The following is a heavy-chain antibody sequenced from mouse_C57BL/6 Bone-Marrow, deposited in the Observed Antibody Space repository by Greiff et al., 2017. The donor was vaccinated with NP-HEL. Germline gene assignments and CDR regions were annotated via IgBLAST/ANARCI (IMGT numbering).Heavy chain of an antibody. D-gene: IGHD1-1*01. CDR1: GYTFTSYG. CDR3: ARGEGITTVVAKGGYFDY. V-gene: IGHV1-81*01. J-gene: IGHJ2*01. CDR2: IYPRSGNT. Sequence: VQLQQSGAELARPGASVKLSCKASGYTFTSYGISWVKQRTGQGLEWIGEIYPRSGNTYYNEKFKGKATLTADKSSSTAYMELRSLTSEDSAVYFCARGEGITTVVAKGGYFDYWGQGTTLTVSS.